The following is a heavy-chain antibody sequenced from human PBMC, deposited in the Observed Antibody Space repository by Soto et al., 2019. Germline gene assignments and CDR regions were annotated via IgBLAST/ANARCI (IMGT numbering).Heavy chain of an antibody. J-gene: IGHJ6*02. V-gene: IGHV1-69*13. CDR2: IIPIFGTA. Sequence: SVKVSCKASGGTFSSYAISWVRQAPGQGLEWMGGIIPIFGTANYAQKFQGRVTITADESTSTAYMELSSLRSEDTAVYYCARDMTPSMIVVVITAAPRYYYGMDVWGQGTTVTVSS. CDR3: ARDMTPSMIVVVITAAPRYYYGMDV. D-gene: IGHD3-22*01. CDR1: GGTFSSYA.